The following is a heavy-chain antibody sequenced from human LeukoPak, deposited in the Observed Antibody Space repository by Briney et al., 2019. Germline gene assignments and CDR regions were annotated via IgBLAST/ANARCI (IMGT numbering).Heavy chain of an antibody. CDR2: IYYSGST. CDR3: ARSYCGSVCYSFDY. J-gene: IGHJ4*02. Sequence: SETLSLTCTVSGGSISSYYWSWIRQPPGKGLEWIGYIYYSGSTNYNPSLKSRVTISVDTSKNRFSLKLSSVTAADTAVYYCARSYCGSVCYSFDYWGQGTLVTVSS. CDR1: GGSISSYY. V-gene: IGHV4-59*01. D-gene: IGHD2-21*02.